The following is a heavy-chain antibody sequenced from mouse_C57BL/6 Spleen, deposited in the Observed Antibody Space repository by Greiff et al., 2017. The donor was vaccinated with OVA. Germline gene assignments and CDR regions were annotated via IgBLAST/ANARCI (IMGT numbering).Heavy chain of an antibody. CDR3: AREDSNYGY. CDR1: GYTFTSYW. Sequence: QVQLQQPGAELVKPGASVKLSCKASGYTFTSYWMQWVKQRPGQGLEWIGEIDPSDSYTNYNQKFKGKATLTVDTSSSTAYMQLSSLTSEDSAVYYCAREDSNYGYWGQGTTRTVSS. J-gene: IGHJ2*01. CDR2: IDPSDSYT. V-gene: IGHV1-50*01. D-gene: IGHD2-5*01.